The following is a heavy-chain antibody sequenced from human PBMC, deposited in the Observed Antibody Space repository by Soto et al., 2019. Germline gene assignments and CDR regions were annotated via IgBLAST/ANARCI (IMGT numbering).Heavy chain of an antibody. CDR3: AKSPLGYCSGGRCYPPYYFDY. J-gene: IGHJ4*02. D-gene: IGHD2-15*01. CDR2: VGGGGNGK. CDR1: GFTFSNYA. Sequence: EVQLLDSGGGLVQPGGSLRLSCAASGFTFSNYAMSWVRQAPGKGLEWVSVVGGGGNGKYYADPVKGRFTISRDNSKDTLYLQMNSLRAEDTAVYYCAKSPLGYCSGGRCYPPYYFDYWGQGTLVTVSS. V-gene: IGHV3-23*01.